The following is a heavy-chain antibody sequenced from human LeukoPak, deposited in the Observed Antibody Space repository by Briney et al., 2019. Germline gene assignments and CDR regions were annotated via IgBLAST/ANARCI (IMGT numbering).Heavy chain of an antibody. CDR1: GFTFSIYA. Sequence: GSLRLSCAASGFTFSIYAMSWVREPPGEGVGWIGSIYYSGSTYYNPSLKSRVTISVDTSKNQFSLKLSSVTAADTAVYYCARHAYSSSLGYWGQGTLVTVSS. CDR2: IYYSGST. V-gene: IGHV4-39*01. D-gene: IGHD6-6*01. J-gene: IGHJ4*02. CDR3: ARHAYSSSLGY.